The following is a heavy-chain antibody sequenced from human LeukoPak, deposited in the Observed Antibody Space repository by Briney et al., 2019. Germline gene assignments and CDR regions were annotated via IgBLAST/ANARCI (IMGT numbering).Heavy chain of an antibody. D-gene: IGHD6-13*01. V-gene: IGHV4-59*11. CDR3: ATRPAGTTWYGVFDY. Sequence: SETLSLTCSVSGASINSHYWSWIRQPPGKRLEWIGYVFNGGSTNYNTSLRSRVTMSLDTSRDQFFLRLSSVTAADTAIYYCATRPAGTTWYGVFDYWSQGTLVTVSS. J-gene: IGHJ4*02. CDR1: GASINSHY. CDR2: VFNGGST.